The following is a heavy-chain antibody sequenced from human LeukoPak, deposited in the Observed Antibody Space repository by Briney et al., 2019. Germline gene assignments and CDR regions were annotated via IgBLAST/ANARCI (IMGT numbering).Heavy chain of an antibody. D-gene: IGHD6-13*01. CDR1: GFTFSNFA. CDR2: ISDSGGST. V-gene: IGHV3-23*01. Sequence: GGSLRLSCAASGFTFSNFAMSWVRQAPGKGLEWVSSISDSGGSTYYASSVKGRFTISRDNSKNTLYLQMNSLRAEDTAVYYCAKDLVGSSSRDYWGQGTLVTVSS. CDR3: AKDLVGSSSRDY. J-gene: IGHJ4*02.